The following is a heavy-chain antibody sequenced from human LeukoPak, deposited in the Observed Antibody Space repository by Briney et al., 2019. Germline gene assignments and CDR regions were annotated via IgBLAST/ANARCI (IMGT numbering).Heavy chain of an antibody. V-gene: IGHV1-69*04. Sequence: VASVTLSCKASGCTFSSYAISWVRQAPGQGLEWMGRIIPILGIANYAQKFQGRVTITADKSTSTAYMELSSLRSEDTAVYYCARLGVAVAATGKNYFDYWGQGTLVTVTS. J-gene: IGHJ4*02. CDR2: IIPILGIA. CDR1: GCTFSSYA. D-gene: IGHD6-19*01. CDR3: ARLGVAVAATGKNYFDY.